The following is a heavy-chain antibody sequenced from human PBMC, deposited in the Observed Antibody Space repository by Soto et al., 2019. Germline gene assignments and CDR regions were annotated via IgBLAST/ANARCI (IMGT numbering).Heavy chain of an antibody. Sequence: ESGGGVVQPGRSLRLSCAASGFTFSSYGMHWVRQAPGKGLEWVAVISYDGSNKYYADSVKGRFTISRDNSKNTLYLQMNSLRAEDTAVYYCAKDPGMSWFDPWGQGTLVTVSS. CDR1: GFTFSSYG. CDR3: AKDPGMSWFDP. D-gene: IGHD6-13*01. V-gene: IGHV3-30*18. CDR2: ISYDGSNK. J-gene: IGHJ5*02.